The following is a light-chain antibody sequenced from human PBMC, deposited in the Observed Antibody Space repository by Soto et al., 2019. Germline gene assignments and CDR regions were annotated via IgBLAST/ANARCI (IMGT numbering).Light chain of an antibody. CDR2: AAF. CDR3: KQHKDWPLT. J-gene: IGKJ4*01. V-gene: IGKV3-15*01. CDR1: QSVSTS. Sequence: EIVMTQSPATLSVSPGETVTLSCSASQSVSTSVAWYQQKPGQAPRLLIYAAFTRATAVPARFSGSGSGTEFTLTISGLQSEDFAVYHCKQHKDWPLTFGGGTKVEMK.